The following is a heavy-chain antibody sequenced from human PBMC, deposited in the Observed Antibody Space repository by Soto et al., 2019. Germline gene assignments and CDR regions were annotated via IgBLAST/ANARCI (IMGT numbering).Heavy chain of an antibody. Sequence: QVQLVQSGAEVKQPGSSVKVSCKASGGTFSSYTISWVRQAPGQGLEWMGRIIPILGIANYAQKFQSRVTITAAKSTSTAYMELSSLRSEDTAVYYCARVRYYDDSSGYASWFDPWGQGTLVTVSS. CDR3: ARVRYYDDSSGYASWFDP. CDR2: IIPILGIA. CDR1: GGTFSSYT. D-gene: IGHD3-22*01. J-gene: IGHJ5*02. V-gene: IGHV1-69*02.